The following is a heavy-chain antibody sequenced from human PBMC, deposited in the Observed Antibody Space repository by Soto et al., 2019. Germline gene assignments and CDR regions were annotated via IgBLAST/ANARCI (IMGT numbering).Heavy chain of an antibody. V-gene: IGHV1-18*01. D-gene: IGHD2-2*02. Sequence: ASVKVSCKASGYTFTSYGISWVRQAPGQGLEWMGWISAYNGNTNYAQKLQGRVTMTTDTSTSTAYMELRSLRSDDTAVYYCARGLIVVPAAIVSMDVSGQGTTVTVS. J-gene: IGHJ6*02. CDR3: ARGLIVVPAAIVSMDV. CDR1: GYTFTSYG. CDR2: ISAYNGNT.